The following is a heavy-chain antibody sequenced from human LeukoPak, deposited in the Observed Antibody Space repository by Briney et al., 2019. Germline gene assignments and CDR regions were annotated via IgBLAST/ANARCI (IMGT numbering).Heavy chain of an antibody. Sequence: GASVNVSCKAGYTFTGYYMHWVRQAPGQGLEWMGWINPNSGGTNYAQKFQGWVTMTRDTSISTAYMELSRLRSDDTAVYYCARGGIYSSSWYGFTDAFDIWGQGTMVTVSS. CDR2: INPNSGGT. V-gene: IGHV1-2*04. J-gene: IGHJ3*02. D-gene: IGHD6-13*01. CDR1: YTFTGYY. CDR3: ARGGIYSSSWYGFTDAFDI.